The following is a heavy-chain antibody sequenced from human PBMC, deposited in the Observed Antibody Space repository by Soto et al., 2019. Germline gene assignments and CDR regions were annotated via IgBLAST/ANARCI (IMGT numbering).Heavy chain of an antibody. CDR1: GGSISSYY. J-gene: IGHJ5*02. Sequence: SETLSLTCSVSGGSISSYYWSWIRQPPGKGLEWIGYIYYGGNTNYNPSLKSRVTISEDTSKNQFSLKLRSVTTADTAVYYCERKLLFSEPSNSFGPWGQGTLVTVSS. CDR2: IYYGGNT. CDR3: ERKLLFSEPSNSFGP. V-gene: IGHV4-59*01. D-gene: IGHD1-26*01.